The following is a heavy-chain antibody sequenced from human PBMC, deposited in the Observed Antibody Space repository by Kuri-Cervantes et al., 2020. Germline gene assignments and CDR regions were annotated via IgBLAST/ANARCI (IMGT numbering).Heavy chain of an antibody. CDR1: GFTFSNAW. D-gene: IGHD3-22*01. J-gene: IGHJ3*02. CDR2: IKSKTDGGTT. CDR3: ARDHYDSSGYPWAGDAFDI. Sequence: GESLKISCAASGFTFSNAWMSWVRQAPGKGLEWVGRIKSKTDGGTTDYAAPVKGRFTISRDDSKNTLYLQMNSLKTEDTAVYYCARDHYDSSGYPWAGDAFDIWGQGTMVTVSS. V-gene: IGHV3-15*01.